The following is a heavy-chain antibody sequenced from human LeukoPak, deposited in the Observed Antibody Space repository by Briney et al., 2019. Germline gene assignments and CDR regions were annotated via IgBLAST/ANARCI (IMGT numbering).Heavy chain of an antibody. J-gene: IGHJ4*02. CDR2: FSYSGST. V-gene: IGHV4-59*01. Sequence: SETLSLTCTVSGGSISTYYWNWIRQPPGKGLEWIGYFSYSGSTNHNPSLKGQVTISGDTSKNQFSLKLSSVTAADTAFYYCARTYSSSLVFDYWGQGTLVTVSS. CDR1: GGSISTYY. CDR3: ARTYSSSLVFDY. D-gene: IGHD6-6*01.